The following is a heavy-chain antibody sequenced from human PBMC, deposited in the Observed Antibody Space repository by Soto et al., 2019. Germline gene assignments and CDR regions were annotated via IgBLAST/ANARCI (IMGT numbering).Heavy chain of an antibody. CDR3: ARVRGGGSEYFFDY. CDR1: GYTFTRYN. Sequence: ASVKVSCKASGYTFTRYNVHWVRQAPGQGPEWMAIINPSGGTTYYVQKFEGRVTLTTDTSTSTVYMELSSLRSDDTAVYYCARVRGGGSEYFFDYWGQGTLVTVS. D-gene: IGHD2-15*01. J-gene: IGHJ4*02. V-gene: IGHV1-46*01. CDR2: INPSGGTT.